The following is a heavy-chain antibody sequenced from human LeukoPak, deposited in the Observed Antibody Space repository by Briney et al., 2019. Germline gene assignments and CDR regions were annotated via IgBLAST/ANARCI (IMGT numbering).Heavy chain of an antibody. Sequence: GGSLRLSCAASGFTFSSYGMHWVRQAPGEGLEWVAVISHDGSNKYYADSVKGRFTISRDNSKNTLYLQMNSLRAEDTAVYYCAKEAYYSDGCAHPGDYWGQGTLVAVSS. J-gene: IGHJ4*02. V-gene: IGHV3-30*18. CDR3: AKEAYYSDGCAHPGDY. D-gene: IGHD3-22*01. CDR1: GFTFSSYG. CDR2: ISHDGSNK.